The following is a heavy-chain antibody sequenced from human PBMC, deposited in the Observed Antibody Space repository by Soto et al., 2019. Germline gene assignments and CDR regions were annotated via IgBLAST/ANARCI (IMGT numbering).Heavy chain of an antibody. CDR2: ISSSGSTI. CDR1: GFTFSDYY. CDR3: ARGGLDIVVSGYYYYGMDV. J-gene: IGHJ6*02. D-gene: IGHD2-2*01. Sequence: GGSLRLSCAASGFTFSDYYMSWIRQSPGKGLEWVSYISSSGSTIYYADSVKGRFTISRDNAKNSLYLQMNSLRAEDTAVYYCARGGLDIVVSGYYYYGMDVWGQGTTVTVSS. V-gene: IGHV3-11*01.